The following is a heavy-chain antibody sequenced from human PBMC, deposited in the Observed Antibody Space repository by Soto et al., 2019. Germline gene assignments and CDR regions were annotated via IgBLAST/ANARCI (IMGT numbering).Heavy chain of an antibody. CDR1: GYTFPNYA. V-gene: IGHV1-3*01. Sequence: GASVQVSCKASGYTFPNYAMHLGGPAPGQRLEWMGWINAGNGNTKYSQKFQGRVTITRDTSASTAYMELSSLRSEDTAVYYCARSIVVVTAADYWGQGTLVTVSS. CDR2: INAGNGNT. J-gene: IGHJ4*02. D-gene: IGHD2-21*02. CDR3: ARSIVVVTAADY.